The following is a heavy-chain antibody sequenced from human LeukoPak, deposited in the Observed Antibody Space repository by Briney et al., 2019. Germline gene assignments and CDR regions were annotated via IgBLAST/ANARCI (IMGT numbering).Heavy chain of an antibody. CDR2: INSDGSST. V-gene: IGHV3-74*01. CDR1: GFTFSSYW. D-gene: IGHD6-6*01. Sequence: PGGSLRLSCAASGFTFSSYWMHWVRQAPGKGLVWVSRINSDGSSTSYADSVRGRFSISRDNAKNTLYLKMNSLGAEDTAVYYCARGLSGYASSLGYWGQGTLVTVSS. J-gene: IGHJ4*02. CDR3: ARGLSGYASSLGY.